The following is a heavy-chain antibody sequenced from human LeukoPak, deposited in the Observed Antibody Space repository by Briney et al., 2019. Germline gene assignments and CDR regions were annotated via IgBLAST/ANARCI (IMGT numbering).Heavy chain of an antibody. V-gene: IGHV3-64D*09. CDR2: ISSNGGTT. J-gene: IGHJ4*02. Sequence: GGSLRLSCSTSGFTFRSYAMHWVRQAPGKGLEYVSAISSNGGTTYYADSVKGGFTISRDNSKNTLDLQMSSLRAEDTAVYYCARVGYSGYDIDYWGQGTLVTVSS. CDR1: GFTFRSYA. D-gene: IGHD5-12*01. CDR3: ARVGYSGYDIDY.